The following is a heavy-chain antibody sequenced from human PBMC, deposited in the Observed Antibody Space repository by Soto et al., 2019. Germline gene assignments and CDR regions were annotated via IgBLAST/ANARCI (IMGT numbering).Heavy chain of an antibody. J-gene: IGHJ4*02. V-gene: IGHV3-23*01. CDR2: ISGYGSRT. CDR1: GFTFNNYA. D-gene: IGHD2-2*01. CDR3: AKDVGCTTTVCQKYYFDY. Sequence: PGGSLRLSCAASGFTFNNYAMTWVRQAPGKGLKWLSVISGYGSRTYYADSVKGRLTISRDNSNNTLYLHMTSLRAEDTAVYYCAKDVGCTTTVCQKYYFDYWGQGALVTVSS.